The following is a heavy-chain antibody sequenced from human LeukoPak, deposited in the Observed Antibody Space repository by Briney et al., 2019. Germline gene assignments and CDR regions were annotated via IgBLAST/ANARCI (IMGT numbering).Heavy chain of an antibody. V-gene: IGHV4-38-2*02. CDR1: GYSISSGYY. CDR3: ARGHPSAWDFWSGYPAFDI. Sequence: PSETLSLTCTVSGYSISSGYYWGWIRQPPGKGLEWTGSIDHSGSTYYNPSLKSRITISVDTSKNQFSLKLSSVTAADTAVYYCARGHPSAWDFWSGYPAFDIWGQGTMVTVSS. J-gene: IGHJ3*02. D-gene: IGHD3-3*01. CDR2: IDHSGST.